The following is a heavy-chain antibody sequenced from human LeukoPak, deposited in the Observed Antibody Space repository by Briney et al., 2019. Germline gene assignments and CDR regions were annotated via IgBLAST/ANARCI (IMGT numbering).Heavy chain of an antibody. CDR3: ARGKLAAAYYYYYYMDV. D-gene: IGHD6-13*01. J-gene: IGHJ6*03. V-gene: IGHV1-69*05. CDR2: IIPIFGTA. Sequence: ASVKVSCKASGGTFSSYAISWVRQAPGQGLEWMGGIIPIFGTANYAQKFQGRVTMTRNTSISTAYMGLSSLRSEDTAVYYCARGKLAAAYYYYYYMDVWGKGTTVTVSS. CDR1: GGTFSSYA.